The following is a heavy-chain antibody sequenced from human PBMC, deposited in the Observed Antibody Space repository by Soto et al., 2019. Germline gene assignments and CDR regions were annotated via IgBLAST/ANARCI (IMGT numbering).Heavy chain of an antibody. CDR2: ISSSGTI. CDR3: TTEKSVMYSGYDAFDI. CDR1: GFTFSSYE. V-gene: IGHV3-48*03. D-gene: IGHD5-12*01. J-gene: IGHJ3*02. Sequence: PGGSLRLSCAASGFTFSSYEMDWVRQAPGKGLEWVAYISSSGTILYGDSVKGRFTISRDNADNSLYLQMNSLTAEDTAVYYCTTEKSVMYSGYDAFDIWGLGTMVTVSS.